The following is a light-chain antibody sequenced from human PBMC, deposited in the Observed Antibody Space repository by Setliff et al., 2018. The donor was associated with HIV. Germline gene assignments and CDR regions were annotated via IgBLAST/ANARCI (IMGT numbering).Light chain of an antibody. Sequence: QSALSQPASVSASPGQSVSISCTGSGRDLGNFNFVSWYQQYPGDAPQLIIYDINNRPSGVSSRFSGSKSGTTASLTISDLQAQDEADYYCGCCTSTSPCAFGTGTKVTVL. CDR3: GCCTSTSPCA. V-gene: IGLV2-14*03. CDR1: GRDLGNFNF. J-gene: IGLJ1*01. CDR2: DIN.